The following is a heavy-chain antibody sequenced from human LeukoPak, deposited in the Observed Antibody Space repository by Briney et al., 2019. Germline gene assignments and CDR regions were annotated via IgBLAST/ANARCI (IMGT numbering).Heavy chain of an antibody. V-gene: IGHV3-48*03. CDR3: AELGITMIGGV. J-gene: IGHJ6*04. Sequence: GALRLSCAASGFIFNNYALHWVRQAPGKGLEWVSYISSSGSTIYYADSVKGRFTISRDNAKNSLYLQMNSLRAEDTAVYYCAELGITMIGGVWGKGTTVTISS. CDR2: ISSSGSTI. CDR1: GFIFNNYA. D-gene: IGHD3-10*02.